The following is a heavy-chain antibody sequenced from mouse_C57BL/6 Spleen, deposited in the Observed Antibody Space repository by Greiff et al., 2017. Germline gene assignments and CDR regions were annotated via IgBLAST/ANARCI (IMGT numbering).Heavy chain of an antibody. Sequence: QVQLQQSGTELVKPGASVKLSCKASGYTFTSYWMHWVKQRPGQGLEWIGNINPSNGGTNYNEKFKSKATLTVDKSSSTAYMQLSSLTSEDSAVYYCARGDYYDYDLVAYWGQGTLVTVSA. V-gene: IGHV1-53*01. CDR2: INPSNGGT. D-gene: IGHD2-4*01. CDR3: ARGDYYDYDLVAY. CDR1: GYTFTSYW. J-gene: IGHJ3*01.